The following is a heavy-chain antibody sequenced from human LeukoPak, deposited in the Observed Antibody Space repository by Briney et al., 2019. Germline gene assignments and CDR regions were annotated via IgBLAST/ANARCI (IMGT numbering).Heavy chain of an antibody. V-gene: IGHV4-59*08. CDR3: ARGYSSSWYYNWFDP. J-gene: IGHJ5*02. D-gene: IGHD6-13*01. CDR2: IYYSGST. CDR1: GGSISSYY. Sequence: SETLSLTCAVSGGSISSYYWSWIRQPPGKGLEWIGNIYYSGSTYYNPSLKSRVTISVDTSKNQFSLNLSSVTAADTAVYYCARGYSSSWYYNWFDPWGQGTLVTVSS.